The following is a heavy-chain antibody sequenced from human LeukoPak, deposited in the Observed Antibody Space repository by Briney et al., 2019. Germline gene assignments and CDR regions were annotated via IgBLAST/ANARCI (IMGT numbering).Heavy chain of an antibody. Sequence: GGSLRLSCAASGFTFSNYWMSWVRQAPGKGLEWVANIKQDGSEKYYVDSVKGRFTISRDNAKNSLYLQMSSLRAEDTAVYYCARATYYYDSSGPAAYWGQGTLVTVSS. CDR2: IKQDGSEK. CDR1: GFTFSNYW. J-gene: IGHJ4*02. D-gene: IGHD3-22*01. CDR3: ARATYYYDSSGPAAY. V-gene: IGHV3-7*01.